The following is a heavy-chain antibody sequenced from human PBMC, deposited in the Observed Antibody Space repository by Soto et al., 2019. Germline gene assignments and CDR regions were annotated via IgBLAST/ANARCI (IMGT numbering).Heavy chain of an antibody. J-gene: IGHJ6*02. CDR3: ARVMRQQLLDYYYYGMDV. D-gene: IGHD6-13*01. CDR1: GYTFTSYD. V-gene: IGHV1-8*01. Sequence: ASVKVSCKASGYTFTSYDINWVRQATGQGLEWMGWMNPNSGNTGYAQKFQGRVTMTRSTSISTAYMELSSLRSEDTAVCYCARVMRQQLLDYYYYGMDVWGQGTTVTV. CDR2: MNPNSGNT.